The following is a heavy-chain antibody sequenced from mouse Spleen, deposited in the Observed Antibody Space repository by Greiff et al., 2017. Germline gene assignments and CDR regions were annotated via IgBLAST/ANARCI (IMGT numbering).Heavy chain of an antibody. D-gene: IGHD4-1*01. CDR2: IRNKANGYTT. CDR3: ARDFPQLTGTGAY. Sequence: EVQGVESGGGLVQPGGSLRLSCATSGFTFTDYYMSWVRQPPGKALEWLGFIRNKANGYTTEYSASVKGRFTISRDNSQSILYLQMNTLRAEDSATYYCARDFPQLTGTGAYWGQGTLVTVSA. J-gene: IGHJ3*01. CDR1: GFTFTDYY. V-gene: IGHV7-3*02.